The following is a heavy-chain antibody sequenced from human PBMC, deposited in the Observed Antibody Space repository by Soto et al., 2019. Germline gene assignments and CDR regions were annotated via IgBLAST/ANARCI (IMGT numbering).Heavy chain of an antibody. CDR2: IYYSGST. V-gene: IGHV4-30-4*01. Sequence: QVQLQESGPGLVKPSQTLSLTCTVSGGSISSGDYYWSCIRQPPGKGREWIGYIYYSGSTYYNPSLKSRVTIAVATSKNQFSLKLSSVTAADTAVYYCARGAPDSDYWYFDLWGRGTLVTVSS. CDR3: ARGAPDSDYWYFDL. J-gene: IGHJ2*01. CDR1: GGSISSGDYY.